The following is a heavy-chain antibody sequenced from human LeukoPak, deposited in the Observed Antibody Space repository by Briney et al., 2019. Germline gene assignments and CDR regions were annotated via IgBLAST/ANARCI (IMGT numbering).Heavy chain of an antibody. D-gene: IGHD4-23*01. Sequence: SVKVSCKASGGTFSSYAISWVRQAPGQGLEWMGGIIPIFGTANYAQKFQGRVTITADESTSTAYMELSSLRSEDTAVYYCATPLGATVVTPDDLYYYYGMDVWGQGATVTVSS. V-gene: IGHV1-69*13. CDR1: GGTFSSYA. CDR3: ATPLGATVVTPDDLYYYYGMDV. J-gene: IGHJ6*02. CDR2: IIPIFGTA.